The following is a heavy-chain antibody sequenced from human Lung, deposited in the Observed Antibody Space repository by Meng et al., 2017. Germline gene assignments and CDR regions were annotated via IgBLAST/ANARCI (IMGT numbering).Heavy chain of an antibody. D-gene: IGHD4-11*01. CDR2: INHSGST. Sequence: QVQLHQWGAGLLTPSETLSPTCVVSGGSFSDYYWRWIRQPPGKGLEWIGEINHSGSTNYNPSLESRATISVDTSQNNLSLKLSSVTAADSAVYYCARGPTTMAHDFDYWGQGTLVTVSS. CDR3: ARGPTTMAHDFDY. CDR1: GGSFSDYY. J-gene: IGHJ4*02. V-gene: IGHV4-34*01.